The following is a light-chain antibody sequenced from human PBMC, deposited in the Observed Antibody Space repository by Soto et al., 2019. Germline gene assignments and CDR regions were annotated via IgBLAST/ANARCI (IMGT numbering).Light chain of an antibody. CDR1: QRVSSN. CDR3: QQYNNWPGT. Sequence: ERVMTQSPATLSVSPGERATLSCRASQRVSSNLAWYQQKPGQAPRLLSYGASTRATGIPARFSGSGSGTDFTLTISSLQSEDFAVYSCQQYNNWPGTFGQGTKVAIK. CDR2: GAS. V-gene: IGKV3-15*01. J-gene: IGKJ1*01.